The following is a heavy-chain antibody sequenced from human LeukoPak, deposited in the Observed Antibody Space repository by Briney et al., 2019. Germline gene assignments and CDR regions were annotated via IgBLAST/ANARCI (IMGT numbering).Heavy chain of an antibody. D-gene: IGHD3-10*01. CDR3: ASRSYESGSYFKRD. J-gene: IGHJ4*02. V-gene: IGHV3-7*01. CDR2: IKQDGSGI. CDR1: GFTFSRFW. Sequence: PGGSLRLSCAASGFTFSRFWMSWVRQAPGKGLEWVANIKQDGSGIYYLDSVKGRFTISRDNAKNSLYLQMKSLRAEDTAVYYCASRSYESGSYFKRDWGQGTLVTVSS.